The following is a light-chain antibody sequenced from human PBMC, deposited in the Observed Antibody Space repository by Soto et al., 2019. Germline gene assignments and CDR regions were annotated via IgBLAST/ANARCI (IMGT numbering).Light chain of an antibody. J-gene: IGKJ1*01. Sequence: EIVITQFPASLSVSPGERATLPCRASQSVSRKLAWYQQPRGQDTRLLIYGASTRATGVPARFSGSGSGTEFTLTISNLQPEDFAVYHCQQYDKWPRTFGQGTKVDNK. CDR2: GAS. V-gene: IGKV3-15*01. CDR1: QSVSRK. CDR3: QQYDKWPRT.